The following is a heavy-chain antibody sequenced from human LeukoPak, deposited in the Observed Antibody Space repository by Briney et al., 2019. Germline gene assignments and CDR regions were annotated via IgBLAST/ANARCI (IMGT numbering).Heavy chain of an antibody. CDR1: GGSFSGYS. CDR3: ARGPMRSWFDP. CDR2: INHSGSS. V-gene: IGHV4-34*01. J-gene: IGHJ5*02. Sequence: PSETLSLTCAVYGGSFSGYSWNWIRQPPGKGLEWIGEINHSGSSNYSPSLKSRVTISLDTSKNQFSPKLTSITAADTAVYYCARGPMRSWFDPWGQGTLVTVSS.